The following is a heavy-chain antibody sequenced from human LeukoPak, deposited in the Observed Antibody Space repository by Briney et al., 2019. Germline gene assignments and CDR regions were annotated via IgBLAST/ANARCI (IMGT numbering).Heavy chain of an antibody. V-gene: IGHV4-34*01. CDR1: GGSFSGYY. CDR2: INDSGRT. J-gene: IGHJ4*02. CDR3: ARHQGWLQWEY. D-gene: IGHD5-24*01. Sequence: PSETLSLTCAVYGGSFSGYYWSWIRQPPGKGLEWIGEINDSGRTNYNPSLKSRVTISVDTSKNQFSLKLRSVTAADTAVYYCARHQGWLQWEYWGQGTLVTVSS.